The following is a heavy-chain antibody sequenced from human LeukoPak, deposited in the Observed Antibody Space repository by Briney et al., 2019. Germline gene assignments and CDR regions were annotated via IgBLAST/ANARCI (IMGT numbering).Heavy chain of an antibody. D-gene: IGHD4-17*01. Sequence: ASVKVSCKASGYTFTSYYMHWVRQAPGQGLEWMGIINPSGGSTSYAQKFQGRVTMTRDTSTSTVYMELSSLRSEDTAVYYCARGTGPGPTVTTIAPDYWGQGTLVTVSS. CDR1: GYTFTSYY. V-gene: IGHV1-46*01. CDR2: INPSGGST. J-gene: IGHJ4*02. CDR3: ARGTGPGPTVTTIAPDY.